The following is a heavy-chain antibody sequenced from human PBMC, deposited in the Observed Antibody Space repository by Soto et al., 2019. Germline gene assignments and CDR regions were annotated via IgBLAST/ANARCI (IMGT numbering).Heavy chain of an antibody. V-gene: IGHV1-8*01. Sequence: QVQLVQSGAEVKKPGASVKVSCKASGYTFTSYDINWVRQATGQGLEWMGWMNPDSGNTGYAQKFQGRVTMTRNTSISTAYMELNSLRSEDTAVYYCARLMYYYDSSGYYQAHYYYGMDVWGQGSTVTVSS. CDR1: GYTFTSYD. D-gene: IGHD3-22*01. J-gene: IGHJ6*02. CDR3: ARLMYYYDSSGYYQAHYYYGMDV. CDR2: MNPDSGNT.